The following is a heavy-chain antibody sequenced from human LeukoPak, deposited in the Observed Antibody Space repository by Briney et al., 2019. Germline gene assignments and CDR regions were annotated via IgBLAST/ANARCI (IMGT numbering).Heavy chain of an antibody. V-gene: IGHV1-2*02. CDR1: GYTFTGYY. CDR3: AREDIVVVPAALQIRGTYYYYGMDV. CDR2: INPNSGGT. D-gene: IGHD2-2*01. J-gene: IGHJ6*02. Sequence: ASVKVSCKASGYTFTGYYMHRVRQAPGQGLEWMGWINPNSGGTNYAQKFRGRVTMTRNTSISTAYMELSSLRSEDTAVYYCAREDIVVVPAALQIRGTYYYYGMDVWGQGTTVTVSS.